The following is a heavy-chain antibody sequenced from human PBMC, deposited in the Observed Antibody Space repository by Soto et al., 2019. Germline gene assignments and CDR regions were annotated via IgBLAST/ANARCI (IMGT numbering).Heavy chain of an antibody. CDR2: IYYSGST. V-gene: IGHV4-39*01. D-gene: IGHD6-13*01. CDR1: GGSISSSSYY. Sequence: KTSETLSLTCTVSGGSISSSSYYWGWIRQPPGKGLEWIGSIYYSGSTYYNPSLKSRVTISVDTSKNQFSLKLSSVTAADTAVYYCASPYSSSWYYFDYWGQGTLVTVSS. CDR3: ASPYSSSWYYFDY. J-gene: IGHJ4*02.